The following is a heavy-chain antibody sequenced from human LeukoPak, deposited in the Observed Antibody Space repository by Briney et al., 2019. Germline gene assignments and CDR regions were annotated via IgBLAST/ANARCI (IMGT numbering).Heavy chain of an antibody. CDR1: GGSISSYY. V-gene: IGHV4-4*07. CDR2: LYTSGSA. D-gene: IGHD5-12*01. J-gene: IGHJ4*02. CDR3: ARDCRGYSGYDLYYFDY. Sequence: PSETLSLTCTVSGGSISSYYWSWIRQPAGKGLELIGRLYTSGSANYNPSLQGRVTMSVDTSMNQFSLKLSSVTAADTAVYYCARDCRGYSGYDLYYFDYWGQGTLVTVSS.